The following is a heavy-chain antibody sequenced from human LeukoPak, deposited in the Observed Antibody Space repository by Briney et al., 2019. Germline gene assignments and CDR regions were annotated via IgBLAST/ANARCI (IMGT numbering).Heavy chain of an antibody. J-gene: IGHJ4*02. V-gene: IGHV4-59*08. CDR2: IYYSGST. CDR1: GGSIGSYY. Sequence: SETLSLTCTVSGGSIGSYYWSWIRQPPGKGLEWIGYIYYSGSTNYNPSLKSRVTISVDTSKNQFSLKLSSVTAADTAVYYCAIHRLVTIDYWGQGTLVTVSS. CDR3: AIHRLVTIDY. D-gene: IGHD3-9*01.